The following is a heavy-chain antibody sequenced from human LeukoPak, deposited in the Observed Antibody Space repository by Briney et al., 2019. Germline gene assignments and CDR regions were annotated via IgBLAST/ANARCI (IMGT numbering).Heavy chain of an antibody. D-gene: IGHD3-22*01. CDR2: IYYSGST. V-gene: IGHV4-59*01. CDR1: GGSISSYY. J-gene: IGHJ3*02. Sequence: SETLSLTCTVSGGSISSYYWSWIRQPPGKGLEWIGYIYYSGSTNYNPSLKSRVTISVDTSKNQFSLKLNSVTAADTAVCYCARRRDYYDSRGYYAFDIWGHGTMVTVSS. CDR3: ARRRDYYDSRGYYAFDI.